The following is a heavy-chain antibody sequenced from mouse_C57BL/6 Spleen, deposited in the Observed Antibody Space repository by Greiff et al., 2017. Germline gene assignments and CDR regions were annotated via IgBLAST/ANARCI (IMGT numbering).Heavy chain of an antibody. CDR1: GYAFSSSW. V-gene: IGHV1-82*01. J-gene: IGHJ1*03. Sequence: QLQQSGPELVKPGASVKISCKASGYAFSSSWMNWVKQRPGTGLEWIGRIYPGDGDTNYNGKFKGKATLTADKSSSTAYMQLSRLTSEDDAVDFCARSGYGRAVDVWGTGTTVTVSS. CDR2: IYPGDGDT. CDR3: ARSGYGRAVDV. D-gene: IGHD1-1*01.